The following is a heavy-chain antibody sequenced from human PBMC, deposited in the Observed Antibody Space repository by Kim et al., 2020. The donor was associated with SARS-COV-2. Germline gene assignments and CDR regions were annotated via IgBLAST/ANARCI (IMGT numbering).Heavy chain of an antibody. CDR1: GFTFSGFP. D-gene: IGHD2-21*02. Sequence: GGSLRLSCSASGFTFSGFPMHWVRQAPGRGLEFVSAIFHNGDKKYYADSVKARFTISRDNSKNTMYLQMSSLRPEDTAVYYCVKEFSSVGDTVYNALDV. V-gene: IGHV3-64D*06. CDR2: IFHNGDKK. CDR3: VKEFSSVGDTVYNALDV. J-gene: IGHJ3*01.